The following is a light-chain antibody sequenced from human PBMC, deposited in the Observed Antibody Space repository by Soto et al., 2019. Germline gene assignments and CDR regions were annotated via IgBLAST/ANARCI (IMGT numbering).Light chain of an antibody. CDR3: CSYAGSATWV. J-gene: IGLJ3*02. CDR1: NSDVGNYNL. Sequence: QSVLTQPASVSGSPGQSITISCTGTNSDVGNYNLVSWYQQHPGKAPKLMMYGVTKRPSGVSNRFSGSKSGNTASLTISGLQAEDEADYYCCSYAGSATWVFGGGTQLTVL. CDR2: GVT. V-gene: IGLV2-23*02.